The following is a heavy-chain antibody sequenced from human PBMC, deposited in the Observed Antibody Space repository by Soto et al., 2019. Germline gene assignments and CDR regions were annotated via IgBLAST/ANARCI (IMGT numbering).Heavy chain of an antibody. D-gene: IGHD1-26*01. CDR3: VRDLGEVGSTAVLAM. V-gene: IGHV3-74*01. CDR2: IHSDGSNT. J-gene: IGHJ4*01. Sequence: RQVLGKGLVWVSRIHSDGSNTTYADSAKGRFTISSDNDKNTLYLQMNSLRADDTGIYYCVRDLGEVGSTAVLAMWGLAT.